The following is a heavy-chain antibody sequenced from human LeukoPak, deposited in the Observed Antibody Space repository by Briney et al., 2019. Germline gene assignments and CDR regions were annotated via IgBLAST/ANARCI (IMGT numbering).Heavy chain of an antibody. V-gene: IGHV3-7*04. CDR2: IKQDGSEK. CDR3: ARGTIAAAGYYYFDY. CDR1: GFTFGDYA. Sequence: GGSLRLSCTASGFTFGDYAMSWVRQAPGKGLEWVANIKQDGSEKYYVDSVKGRFTISRDNAKNSLYLQMNSLRAEDTAVYYCARGTIAAAGYYYFDYWGQGTQVTVSS. J-gene: IGHJ4*02. D-gene: IGHD6-13*01.